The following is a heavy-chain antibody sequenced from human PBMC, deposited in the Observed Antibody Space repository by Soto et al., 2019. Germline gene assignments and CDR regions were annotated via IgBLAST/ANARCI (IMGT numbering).Heavy chain of an antibody. V-gene: IGHV4-59*01. CDR1: GGSISGYY. J-gene: IGHJ4*02. CDR2: IYYSGST. Sequence: KTSETLSLTCTVSGGSISGYYWSWIRQPPGKGLEWIGYIYYSGSTNYSPSLKSRVTMSVDTSKDQFSLKLTSVTAADTAVYYCARVNNYYDSGGYYFYYSDYWGQGTLVTVSS. D-gene: IGHD3-22*01. CDR3: ARVNNYYDSGGYYFYYSDY.